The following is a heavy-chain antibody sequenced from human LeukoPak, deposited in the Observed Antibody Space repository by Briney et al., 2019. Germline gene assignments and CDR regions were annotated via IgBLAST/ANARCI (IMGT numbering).Heavy chain of an antibody. D-gene: IGHD3-10*01. V-gene: IGHV3-7*01. Sequence: GGSLRLSCAASGFTFSSYWMSWVRQAPGKGLEWVANIKQDGSEKYYVDSVKGRFTISRDNAKNSLYLQMNSLRAEDTAVYYCARRGMYGSGSQLDYWGQGTLVTVSS. CDR1: GFTFSSYW. J-gene: IGHJ4*02. CDR3: ARRGMYGSGSQLDY. CDR2: IKQDGSEK.